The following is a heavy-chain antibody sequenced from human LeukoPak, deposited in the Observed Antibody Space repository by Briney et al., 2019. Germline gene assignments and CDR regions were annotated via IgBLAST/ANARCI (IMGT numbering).Heavy chain of an antibody. CDR2: IRISGGST. CDR1: GFTFSSYA. CDR3: AKDRVYYDSSGYSRGNYYGMDV. Sequence: GGSLRLSCAASGFTFSSYAMSWVRQAPGKGLEWVSAIRISGGSTYYADSVKGRFTISRDNSKNTLYLQMNSLRAEDTAVYYCAKDRVYYDSSGYSRGNYYGMDVWGQGTTVTVSS. J-gene: IGHJ6*02. D-gene: IGHD3-22*01. V-gene: IGHV3-23*01.